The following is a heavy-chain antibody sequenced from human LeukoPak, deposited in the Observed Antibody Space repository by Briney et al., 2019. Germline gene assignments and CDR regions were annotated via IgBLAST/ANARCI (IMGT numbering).Heavy chain of an antibody. CDR2: IRSKAYGGTT. Sequence: GRSLRLSCTASGFTFGDYAMSWVRQAPGKGLEWVGFIRSKAYGGTTEYAASVKGRFTISRDDSKRIAYLQMNSLKTEDTAVYYCTRVTSPYSYYYMDVWGKGTTVTVSS. V-gene: IGHV3-49*04. CDR3: TRVTSPYSYYYMDV. D-gene: IGHD1-20*01. CDR1: GFTFGDYA. J-gene: IGHJ6*03.